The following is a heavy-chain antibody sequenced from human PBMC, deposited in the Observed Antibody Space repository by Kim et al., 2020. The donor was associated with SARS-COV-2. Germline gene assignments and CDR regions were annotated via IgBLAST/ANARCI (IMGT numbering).Heavy chain of an antibody. CDR2: IKGDGGSS. CDR1: GFTFSNYW. J-gene: IGHJ4*02. V-gene: IGHV3-74*01. D-gene: IGHD2-2*01. Sequence: GGSLRLSCAASGFTFSNYWMHWVRQAPGKGLVWVAGIKGDGGSSDYADSVKGRFTISRENAKNTLYLQMNSLRAEDTAVYYCIPPSTSVGFGYWVQGTLV. CDR3: IPPSTSVGFGY.